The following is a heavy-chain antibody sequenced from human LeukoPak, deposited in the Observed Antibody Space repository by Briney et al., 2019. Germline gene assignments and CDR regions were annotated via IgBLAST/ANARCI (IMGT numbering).Heavy chain of an antibody. CDR2: IYYSGST. Sequence: PSETLSLTCTVSGGSISSSSYYWGWIRQPPGKGLEWIGYIYYSGSTNYNPSLKSRVTISVDTSKNQFSLKLSSVTAADTAVYYCARERDLVGATEGWFDPWGQGTLVTVSS. CDR1: GGSISSSSYY. V-gene: IGHV4-61*01. CDR3: ARERDLVGATEGWFDP. D-gene: IGHD1-26*01. J-gene: IGHJ5*02.